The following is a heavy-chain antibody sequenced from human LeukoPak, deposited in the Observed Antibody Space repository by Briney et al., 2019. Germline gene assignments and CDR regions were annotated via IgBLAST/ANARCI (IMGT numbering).Heavy chain of an antibody. CDR1: GGSISSYY. J-gene: IGHJ4*02. D-gene: IGHD4-23*01. V-gene: IGHV4-4*07. Sequence: SETLSLTCTVSGGSISSYYWSWIRQPAGKGLEWIGRIYTSGSTNYNPSLKSRVTISVDTSKNQFSLKLSSVTAADTAVYYCARVALAPDYGGNSGVPYFDYWGQGTLVTVSS. CDR2: IYTSGST. CDR3: ARVALAPDYGGNSGVPYFDY.